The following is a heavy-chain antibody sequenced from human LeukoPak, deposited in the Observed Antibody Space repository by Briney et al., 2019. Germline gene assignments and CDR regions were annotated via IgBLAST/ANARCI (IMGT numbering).Heavy chain of an antibody. CDR3: VKETFTVSSPFDF. CDR2: INSDGSAT. CDR1: GFTFSKYA. J-gene: IGHJ4*02. Sequence: PGGSLRLSCSASGFTFSKYAMHRVRQAPGKGLEYVSAINSDGSATYYGDSMKGRLTISRDNSRNTVSLQMSSLRTEDTAFYYCVKETFTVSSPFDFWGPGTLVTVSS. D-gene: IGHD4-11*01. V-gene: IGHV3-64D*06.